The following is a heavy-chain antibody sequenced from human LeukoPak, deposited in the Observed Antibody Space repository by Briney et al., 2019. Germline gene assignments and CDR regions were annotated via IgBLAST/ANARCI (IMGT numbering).Heavy chain of an antibody. V-gene: IGHV3-30*04. CDR3: ARRGGYCSSTSCLYYYYGMDV. J-gene: IGHJ6*04. CDR2: LSYDGGDK. Sequence: GRSLRLSCAASGFTFSSYALHWVRQAPGKGLEWVAVLSYDGGDKYYADSVKGRFTISRDHSKNTLYLQMNSLRADDTAVYYCARRGGYCSSTSCLYYYYGMDVWGKGTTVTVSS. D-gene: IGHD2-2*01. CDR1: GFTFSSYA.